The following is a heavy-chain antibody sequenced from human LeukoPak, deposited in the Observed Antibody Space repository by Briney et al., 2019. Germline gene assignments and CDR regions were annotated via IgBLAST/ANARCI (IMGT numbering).Heavy chain of an antibody. Sequence: SETLSLTCTVSGGSISSYYWSRIRQPAGKGLEGIGRIYTSGSTNYNPSLKSRVTMSVDTSKNQFSLKLSSVTAADTAVYYCARDHSGSYFDYWGQGTLVTVSS. J-gene: IGHJ4*02. CDR3: ARDHSGSYFDY. CDR2: IYTSGST. CDR1: GGSISSYY. D-gene: IGHD1-26*01. V-gene: IGHV4-4*07.